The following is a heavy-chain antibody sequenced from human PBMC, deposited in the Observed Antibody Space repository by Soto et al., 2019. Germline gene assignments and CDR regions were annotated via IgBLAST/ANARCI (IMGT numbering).Heavy chain of an antibody. D-gene: IGHD2-15*01. J-gene: IGHJ4*02. CDR2: IKEDGSEK. Sequence: PGGSLRLSCAASGFTFSNYWMTWVRQAPGKGLEWVANIKEDGSEKHYVDSVKGRFTISRDNAKNSLYLQMNSLRVEDTAVYFCSRDVVVGAKAVNYWGQGALVTVSS. CDR1: GFTFSNYW. CDR3: SRDVVVGAKAVNY. V-gene: IGHV3-7*01.